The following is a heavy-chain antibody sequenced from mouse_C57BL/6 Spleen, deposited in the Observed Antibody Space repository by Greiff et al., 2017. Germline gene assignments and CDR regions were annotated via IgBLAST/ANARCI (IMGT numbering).Heavy chain of an antibody. CDR2: IHPNSGST. D-gene: IGHD3-1*01. Sequence: QVQLKESGAELVKPGASVKLSCKASGYTFTSYWMHWVKQRPGQGLEWIGMIHPNSGSTNYNEKFKSKATLTVDKSSSTAYMQLSSLTSEDSAVYYCARGGYPGMDYWGQGTSVTVSS. J-gene: IGHJ4*01. V-gene: IGHV1-64*01. CDR3: ARGGYPGMDY. CDR1: GYTFTSYW.